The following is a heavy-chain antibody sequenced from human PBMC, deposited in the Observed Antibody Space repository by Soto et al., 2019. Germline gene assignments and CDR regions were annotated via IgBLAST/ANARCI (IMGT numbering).Heavy chain of an antibody. Sequence: SETLSLTCSVSGGSISKFYCSWIRKTAGKGLEWMGRVYATGTTDYNPSLRSRVAMSVDISRKTFSLRLTSVTAADTGMYYCVRDGSKTLRDWFDPWGQGKLVTVSS. D-gene: IGHD3-10*01. J-gene: IGHJ5*02. V-gene: IGHV4-4*07. CDR1: GGSISKFY. CDR3: VRDGSKTLRDWFDP. CDR2: VYATGTT.